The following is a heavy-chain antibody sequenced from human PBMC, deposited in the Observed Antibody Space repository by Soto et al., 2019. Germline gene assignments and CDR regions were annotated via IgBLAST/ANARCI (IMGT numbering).Heavy chain of an antibody. Sequence: QVQLVQSGAEVKKPGASVKVSCKASGYTFTSYDINWVRHATGQGLEWMGWMNPNSGNTGYAQKFHGRVNMTRNTSIRTAYMELSSLRSEDTSVYYCARWSLGHSYLDYWGQGTLVTVSS. J-gene: IGHJ4*02. D-gene: IGHD2-21*01. CDR2: MNPNSGNT. CDR3: ARWSLGHSYLDY. V-gene: IGHV1-8*01. CDR1: GYTFTSYD.